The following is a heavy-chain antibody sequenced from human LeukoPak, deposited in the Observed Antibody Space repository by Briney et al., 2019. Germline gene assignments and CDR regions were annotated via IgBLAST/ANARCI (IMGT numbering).Heavy chain of an antibody. J-gene: IGHJ4*02. V-gene: IGHV4-59*08. CDR2: IYYSGST. D-gene: IGHD4-17*01. CDR1: GASISSYY. CDR3: ARGFAYGDTGSFDY. Sequence: SETLSLTCTVSGASISSYYWSWIRQPPGKGLEWIGYIYYSGSTNYNPSLKSRVTISVDTSKNQFSLRLSSVTATDTAVYYCARGFAYGDTGSFDYWGQGTLVTVSS.